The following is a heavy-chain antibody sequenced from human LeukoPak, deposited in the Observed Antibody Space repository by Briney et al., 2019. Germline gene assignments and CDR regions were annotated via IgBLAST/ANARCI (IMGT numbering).Heavy chain of an antibody. D-gene: IGHD1-26*01. CDR2: MNPNSANT. V-gene: IGHV1-8*03. CDR1: GYTFTNYD. Sequence: ASVKVSCMASGYTFTNYDINWVRQATGQGLEWMGWMNPNSANTGYALEFQGRVTITMNTSTSTAYMELSSLRSEGTAVYYCARGPTSTGGYYYFDYWGQGTLVTVSS. J-gene: IGHJ4*02. CDR3: ARGPTSTGGYYYFDY.